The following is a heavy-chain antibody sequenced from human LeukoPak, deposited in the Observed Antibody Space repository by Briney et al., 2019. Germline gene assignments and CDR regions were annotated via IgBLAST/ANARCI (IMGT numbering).Heavy chain of an antibody. D-gene: IGHD5/OR15-5a*01. CDR3: VRQGFLRKYFDS. Sequence: GGSLRLSCAASGFTFSSYGMSWVRQAPGKGLEWVSRINSDGSTINYADSVKGRFTISRDNAKNTLYLQMRSLRAEDTAVYFCVRQGFLRKYFDSWGQGTLVTVSS. J-gene: IGHJ4*02. CDR2: INSDGSTI. CDR1: GFTFSSYG. V-gene: IGHV3-74*01.